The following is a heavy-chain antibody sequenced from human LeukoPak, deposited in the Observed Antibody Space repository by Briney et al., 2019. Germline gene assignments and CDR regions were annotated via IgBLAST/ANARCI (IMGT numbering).Heavy chain of an antibody. V-gene: IGHV4-38-2*02. CDR3: ARDVVRNRKTNWFDP. CDR2: IYNSGVT. D-gene: IGHD1-14*01. CDR1: GYSISSGYY. J-gene: IGHJ5*02. Sequence: SETLSLTCTVSGYSISSGYYWGWIRQSPGNVLEWIGSIYNSGVTYYNPSLKSQVTISIDKSKNQFSLKLSSVTAADTAVYYCARDVVRNRKTNWFDPWGQGTLVTVSS.